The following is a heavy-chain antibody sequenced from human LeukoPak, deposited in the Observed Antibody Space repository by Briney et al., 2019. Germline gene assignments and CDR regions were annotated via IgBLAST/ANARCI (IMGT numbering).Heavy chain of an antibody. CDR2: MNPNSGNT. CDR1: GYTFTRYD. CDR3: ARATHSSSWYGVVD. V-gene: IGHV1-8*01. J-gene: IGHJ4*02. Sequence: ASVKVSCKASGYTFTRYDINWVRQAPGQGLEWMGWMNPNSGNTGYAQKFQGRVTMTRNTSISTAYMELSSLRSEDTAVYYCARATHSSSWYGVVDWGQGTLVTVSS. D-gene: IGHD6-13*01.